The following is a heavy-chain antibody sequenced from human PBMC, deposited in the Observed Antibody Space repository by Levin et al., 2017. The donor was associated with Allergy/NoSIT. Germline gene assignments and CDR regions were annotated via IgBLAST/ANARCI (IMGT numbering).Heavy chain of an antibody. CDR1: GFTFSSYD. J-gene: IGHJ4*02. D-gene: IGHD3-22*01. Sequence: PGGSLRLSCAASGFTFSSYDMHWVRQATGKGLEWVSAIGTAGDTYYPGSVKGRFTISRENAKNSLYLQMNSLRAGDTAVYYCARGSDGDSSGYSFDYWGQGTLVTVSS. CDR2: IGTAGDT. V-gene: IGHV3-13*04. CDR3: ARGSDGDSSGYSFDY.